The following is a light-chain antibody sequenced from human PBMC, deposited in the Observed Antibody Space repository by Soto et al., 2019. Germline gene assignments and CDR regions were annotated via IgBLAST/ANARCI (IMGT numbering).Light chain of an antibody. Sequence: DIQMTQAPSTLSTSVGDRVTITCRASRSISKLLAWYQQKPGKAPNLLIYDDSVLNSGVPSRFSGSGSGTEFTCTIIRLQPDDFASHYCQQYNDNPPWTFGQGAKV. CDR1: RSISKL. V-gene: IGKV1-5*01. CDR3: QQYNDNPPWT. CDR2: DDS. J-gene: IGKJ1*01.